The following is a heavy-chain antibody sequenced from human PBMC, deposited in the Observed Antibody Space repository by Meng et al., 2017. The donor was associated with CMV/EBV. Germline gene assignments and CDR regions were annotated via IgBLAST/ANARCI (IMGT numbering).Heavy chain of an antibody. V-gene: IGHV4-39*07. CDR2: IYYSGST. CDR1: GGSISSSSYY. Sequence: SETLSLTCTVSGGSISSSSYYWGWIRQPPGKGLEWIGSIYYSGSTYYNPSLKSRVTISVDTSKNQFSLKLSSVTAAGTAVYYCARDDPVVPAATFFDYWGQGTLVTVSS. D-gene: IGHD2-2*01. J-gene: IGHJ4*02. CDR3: ARDDPVVPAATFFDY.